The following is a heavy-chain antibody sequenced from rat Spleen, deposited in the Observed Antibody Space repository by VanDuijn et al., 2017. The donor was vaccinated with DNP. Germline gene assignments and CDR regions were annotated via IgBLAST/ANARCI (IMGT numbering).Heavy chain of an antibody. CDR2: INTGSGVT. V-gene: IGHV1-43*01. J-gene: IGHJ1*01. CDR1: GYTFTTYY. CDR3: ARRRLPYWYFDF. Sequence: QVQLQQSGAELAKPGSSVKISCKASGYTFTTYYIGWIKQTTGQGLEYIGYINTGSGVTNYNENFRGKATLTVDTSSSTAFMQLSSLTPDDSAVYFCARRRLPYWYFDFWGPGTMVTVSS. D-gene: IGHD1-4*01.